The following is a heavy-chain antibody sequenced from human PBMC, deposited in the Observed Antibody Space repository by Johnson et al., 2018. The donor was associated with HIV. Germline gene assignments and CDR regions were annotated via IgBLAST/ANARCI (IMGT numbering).Heavy chain of an antibody. Sequence: EKLVESGGGLVQPGGSLRLSCAASGFTFDDYGMSWVRQAPGKGLEWVSGINWTGGSTGYADSVKGRFTISRDNAKNSLYLQMNSLRTEDTAMYYCAKGQSSGYPKDAFDIWGRGTIVIVSS. D-gene: IGHD3-22*01. CDR1: GFTFDDYG. CDR2: INWTGGST. V-gene: IGHV3-20*04. J-gene: IGHJ3*02. CDR3: AKGQSSGYPKDAFDI.